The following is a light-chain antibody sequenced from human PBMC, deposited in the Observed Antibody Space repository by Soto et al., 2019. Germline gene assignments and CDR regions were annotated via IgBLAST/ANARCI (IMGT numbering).Light chain of an antibody. CDR3: ATWDDSLNGYV. Sequence: VLTQPPSASETPGQRVTISCSGSRSNIGSNTVNWYQQLPGTAPKLLIYGDNQRPSGVPDRFSGSKSGTSASLAISGLQSEDEADYYCATWDDSLNGYVFGTGTKVTVL. J-gene: IGLJ1*01. CDR2: GDN. CDR1: RSNIGSNT. V-gene: IGLV1-44*01.